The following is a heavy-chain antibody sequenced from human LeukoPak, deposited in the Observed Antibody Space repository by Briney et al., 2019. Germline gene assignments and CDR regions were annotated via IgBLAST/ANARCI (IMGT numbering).Heavy chain of an antibody. D-gene: IGHD3-10*01. CDR2: VSGGGSST. V-gene: IGHV3-23*01. CDR1: GFTFSSYA. CDR3: AKDQRGYGRIIDY. Sequence: PGGSLRLSCAASGFTFSSYAMSWVRQAPGKGLEWVSSVSGGGSSTYYADSVKGRFTISRDNSKNTLYLQMNSLRAEDTAVYYCAKDQRGYGRIIDYWGQGTLVTISS. J-gene: IGHJ4*02.